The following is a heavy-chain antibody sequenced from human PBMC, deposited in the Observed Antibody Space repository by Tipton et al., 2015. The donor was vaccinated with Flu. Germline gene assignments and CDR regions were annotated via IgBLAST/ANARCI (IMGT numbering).Heavy chain of an antibody. D-gene: IGHD3-16*01. Sequence: QLVQSGAEVKKPGSSVRVSCKASGGTFDTYAINWVRLAPGQGLEWIGGIIPMFDTFGTTNYAQRFQDRVTITADESTSTAFMELSSLRSDDTAVYYCASGPRIGGPPKRLYLNLWGRGTLVTVSS. CDR1: GGTFDTYA. V-gene: IGHV1-69*01. J-gene: IGHJ2*01. CDR3: ASGPRIGGPPKRLYLNL. CDR2: IIPMFDTFGTT.